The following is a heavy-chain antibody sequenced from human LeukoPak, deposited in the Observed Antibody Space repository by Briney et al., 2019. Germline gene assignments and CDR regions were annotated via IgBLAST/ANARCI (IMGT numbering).Heavy chain of an antibody. J-gene: IGHJ4*02. Sequence: SETLSLTCTVSGGSISTYYWSWIRQPPGKGLEWIGYIYSSGSTNYNPSLKSRVTIPVDTSKHQFSLKLTSVTAADTAVYYCARVNTEGSADYWGQGTLVTVSS. CDR3: ARVNTEGSADY. V-gene: IGHV4-59*01. D-gene: IGHD6-19*01. CDR1: GGSISTYY. CDR2: IYSSGST.